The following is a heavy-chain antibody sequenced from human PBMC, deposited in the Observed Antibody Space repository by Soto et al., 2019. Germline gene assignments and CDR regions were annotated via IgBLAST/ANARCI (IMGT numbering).Heavy chain of an antibody. CDR3: ARDQGYSGYASYFDY. V-gene: IGHV4-31*03. J-gene: IGHJ4*02. Sequence: QVQLQESGPGLVKPSQTLSLTCTVSGGSISSGGFYWSWIRQHPGKGLECIGYIYDSGSTYYNPSLKGGVSISGDTSRTHFALKLTAVTAAYTAVYYCARDQGYSGYASYFDYWCQGTLVTVSS. D-gene: IGHD5-12*01. CDR2: IYDSGST. CDR1: GGSISSGGFY.